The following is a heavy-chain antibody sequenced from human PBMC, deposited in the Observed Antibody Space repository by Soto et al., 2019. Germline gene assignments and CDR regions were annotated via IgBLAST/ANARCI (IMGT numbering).Heavy chain of an antibody. CDR3: ARRGNWNYVVDH. CDR2: IYFAGNT. Sequence: SETLSLTCTVSGGSISSSSHYWAWIRQPPGKGLEFLGNIYFAGNTNYNPSLQSRVTISVDTSRNRFSLRLSSVTAADTAVYYCARRGNWNYVVDHWGQGTLVTVSS. D-gene: IGHD1-7*01. CDR1: GGSISSSSHY. J-gene: IGHJ5*02. V-gene: IGHV4-39*01.